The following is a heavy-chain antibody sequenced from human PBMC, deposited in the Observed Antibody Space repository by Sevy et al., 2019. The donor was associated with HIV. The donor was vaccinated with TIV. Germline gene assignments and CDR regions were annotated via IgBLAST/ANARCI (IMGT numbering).Heavy chain of an antibody. CDR1: EFTVSSSY. Sequence: PRQSLRLSCAASEFTVSSSYMSWVRQAPGKGLEWVSILYSGGSTYYAASVKGRFAVSRDNSKNTLYLQMNSLRAEDTAVYYCARAGTGSYRAYFDYWGQGTLVTVSS. V-gene: IGHV3-53*01. CDR3: ARAGTGSYRAYFDY. CDR2: LYSGGST. J-gene: IGHJ4*02. D-gene: IGHD1-26*01.